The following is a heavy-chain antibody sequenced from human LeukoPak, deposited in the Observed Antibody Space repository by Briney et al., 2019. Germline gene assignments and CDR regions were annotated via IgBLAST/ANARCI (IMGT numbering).Heavy chain of an antibody. J-gene: IGHJ6*02. CDR2: ISSSSSYI. CDR1: GFTFSSYS. D-gene: IGHD2-2*01. CDR3: ARSPSDGVYCSSTSCYAFVDGMDV. V-gene: IGHV3-21*01. Sequence: GGSLRLSCAASGFTFSSYSMNWVRQAPGKGLEWVSSISSSSSYIYYADSVKGRFTISRDNAKNSLYLQMNSLRAEDTAVYYCARSPSDGVYCSSTSCYAFVDGMDVWGQGTTVTVSS.